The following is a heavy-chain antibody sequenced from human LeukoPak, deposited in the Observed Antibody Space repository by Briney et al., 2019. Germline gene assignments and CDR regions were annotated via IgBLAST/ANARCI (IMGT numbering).Heavy chain of an antibody. V-gene: IGHV1-69*13. D-gene: IGHD3-16*01. J-gene: IGHJ4*02. Sequence: SVTVSCKASGGTFSSYAISWVRQAPGQGLEWMGGIIPIFGTANYAQKFQGRVTITADESTSTAYMELSSLRSEDTAVYYCASGGVGGALDYWGQGTLVTVSS. CDR1: GGTFSSYA. CDR3: ASGGVGGALDY. CDR2: IIPIFGTA.